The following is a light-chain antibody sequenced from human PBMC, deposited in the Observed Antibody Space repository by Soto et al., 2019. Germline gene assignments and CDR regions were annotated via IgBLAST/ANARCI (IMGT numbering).Light chain of an antibody. CDR2: GAS. CDR1: QSVSSSY. Sequence: EIVLTQSPGTLSLSPGERATLSCRASQSVSSSYLAWYQQKPGQAPRLLIYGASSRATGIPERFSGSGSGTDFTLTISRLEPEEFAVYHCQQYGPSPALTFGGGTKVEIK. J-gene: IGKJ4*01. V-gene: IGKV3-20*01. CDR3: QQYGPSPALT.